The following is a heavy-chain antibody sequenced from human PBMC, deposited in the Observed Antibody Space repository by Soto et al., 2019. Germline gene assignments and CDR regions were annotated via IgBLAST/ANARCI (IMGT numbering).Heavy chain of an antibody. CDR3: ARSANRGRYMDV. V-gene: IGHV4-34*01. Sequence: SETLSLTCAVYGGSFSGYYWSWIRQPPGKGLEWIGEINHSGSTNYNPSLKSRVTISVDTSKNQFSLKLSSVTAADTAVYYCARSANRGRYMDVWGKGTTVTVSS. D-gene: IGHD3-10*01. CDR1: GGSFSGYY. CDR2: INHSGST. J-gene: IGHJ6*03.